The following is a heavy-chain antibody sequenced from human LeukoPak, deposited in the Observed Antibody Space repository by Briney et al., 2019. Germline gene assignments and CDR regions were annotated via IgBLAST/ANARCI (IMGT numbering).Heavy chain of an antibody. D-gene: IGHD3-16*01. CDR1: GFTFSSYR. J-gene: IGHJ4*02. CDR3: ARVVMITFGGPEGFDY. V-gene: IGHV3-7*01. CDR2: IKQDGSEK. Sequence: GGSLRLSCAASGFTFSSYRMSWVRQAPGKGLEWVANIKQDGSEKYYVDSVKGRFTISRDNAKNSPYLQMNSLRAEDTAVYYCARVVMITFGGPEGFDYWGQGTLVTVSS.